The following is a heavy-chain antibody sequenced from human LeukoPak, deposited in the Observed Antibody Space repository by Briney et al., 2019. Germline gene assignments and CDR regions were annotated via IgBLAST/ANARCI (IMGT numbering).Heavy chain of an antibody. CDR2: ISYDGINK. J-gene: IGHJ4*02. CDR3: AKDNSGSSTRGYYFDS. V-gene: IGHV3-30*18. D-gene: IGHD1-26*01. CDR1: GFTFSSYG. Sequence: GGSLRLSCAASGFTFSSYGMHWVRQAPGKGLEWVAVISYDGINKYYADSVKGRFTISRDNSKNTLYLQMNSLRAEDTAVYYCAKDNSGSSTRGYYFDSWGQGTLVTVSS.